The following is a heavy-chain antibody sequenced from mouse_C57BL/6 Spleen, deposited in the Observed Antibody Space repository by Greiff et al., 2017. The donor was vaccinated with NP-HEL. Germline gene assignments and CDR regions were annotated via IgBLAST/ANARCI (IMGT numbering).Heavy chain of an antibody. CDR3: ARGVNWEGYFDY. CDR2: ISSGSSTI. CDR1: GFTFSDYG. V-gene: IGHV5-17*01. J-gene: IGHJ2*01. Sequence: EVHLVESGGGLVKPGGSLKLSCAASGFTFSDYGMHWVRQAPEKGLEWVAYISSGSSTIYYADTVKCRFTLSRDNAKNTLFLQMTSLRSEDTAMYYCARGVNWEGYFDYWGQGTTLTVSS. D-gene: IGHD4-1*01.